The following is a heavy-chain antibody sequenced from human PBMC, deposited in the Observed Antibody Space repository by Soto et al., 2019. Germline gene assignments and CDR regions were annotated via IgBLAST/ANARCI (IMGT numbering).Heavy chain of an antibody. Sequence: QLQLQESGPGLVKPSETLSLTCTVSGGSITRTTYYWGWIRQPPGKGLEWIGSIYYSGSTYYKASLKSRVTISVDTSKNKFSLTLTSVTAADTAVYYGAREIQLDVDSQSDYWGQGILVTVSS. CDR2: IYYSGST. V-gene: IGHV4-39*02. D-gene: IGHD5-18*01. CDR3: AREIQLDVDSQSDY. J-gene: IGHJ4*02. CDR1: GGSITRTTYY.